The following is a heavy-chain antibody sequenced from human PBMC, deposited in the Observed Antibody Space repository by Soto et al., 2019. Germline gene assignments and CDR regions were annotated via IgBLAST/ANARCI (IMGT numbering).Heavy chain of an antibody. CDR2: IYPGDSDT. V-gene: IGHV5-51*01. CDR3: ARQAPDIVVVPAAAYYYYYMDV. J-gene: IGHJ6*03. CDR1: GYSFTSYW. D-gene: IGHD2-2*01. Sequence: PGESLKISCKGSGYSFTSYWIGWVRQMPGKGLEWMGIIYPGDSDTRYSPSFQGQVTISADKSISTAYLQWSSLKASDTAMYYCARQAPDIVVVPAAAYYYYYMDVWGKGTTVTVSS.